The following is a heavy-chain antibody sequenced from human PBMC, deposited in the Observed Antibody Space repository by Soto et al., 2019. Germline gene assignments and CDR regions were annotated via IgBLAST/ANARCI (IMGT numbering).Heavy chain of an antibody. CDR1: VFTFSRFE. CDR3: TRAAWFPYLSFY. Sequence: GGPLRLSGAASVFTFSRFELHWVREAPGKGLEWISYISSSGSTAYYASSVEGRFTISRDNANNSVYLQMDSLRAEDTALYYCTRAAWFPYLSFYWGQGALVTVSS. J-gene: IGHJ4*02. D-gene: IGHD3-10*01. V-gene: IGHV3-48*03. CDR2: ISSSGSTA.